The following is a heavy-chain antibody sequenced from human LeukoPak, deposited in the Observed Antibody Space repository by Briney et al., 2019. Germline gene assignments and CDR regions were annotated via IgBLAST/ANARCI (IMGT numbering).Heavy chain of an antibody. CDR3: ARVRCTSCYNWFDP. V-gene: IGHV1-69*01. CDR2: IIPIFGTA. CDR1: GGTFSSYA. D-gene: IGHD2-2*01. J-gene: IGHJ5*02. Sequence: SVKVSCKASGGTFSSYAISWVRQAPGQGLEWMGGIIPIFGTANYARKFQGRVTITADESTSTAYMELNSLRSEDTAVYYCARVRCTSCYNWFDPWGQGTLVTVSS.